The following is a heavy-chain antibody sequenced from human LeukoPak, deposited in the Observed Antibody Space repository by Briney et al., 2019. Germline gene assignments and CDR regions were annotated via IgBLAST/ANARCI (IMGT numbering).Heavy chain of an antibody. V-gene: IGHV1-46*01. CDR2: INPSDGST. D-gene: IGHD6-13*01. J-gene: IGHJ3*02. CDR3: ARDWPPIYQQWVRDPGAFDI. CDR1: GYTFTFYY. Sequence: APVKVSCKASGYTFTFYYMHGVRQAPGQGLEWMGIINPSDGSTTYAQKFQGRVTMTRDMATSTVYMELSSLRSEDTAVYYCARDWPPIYQQWVRDPGAFDIWGKGTMVTVSS.